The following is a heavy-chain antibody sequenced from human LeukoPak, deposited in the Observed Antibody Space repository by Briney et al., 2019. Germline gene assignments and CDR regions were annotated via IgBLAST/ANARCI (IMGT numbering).Heavy chain of an antibody. CDR2: LSGNGGST. CDR3: AKMGIWTYYYFDY. V-gene: IGHV3-23*01. Sequence: GGSLRLSCVASGFTFSGYAMSWVRQAPGKGLEWVSTLSGNGGSTYYADSVKGRFTISRDNSKNTLYLQMNSLRADDTAVYYCAKMGIWTYYYFDYWGQGTLVTVSS. J-gene: IGHJ4*02. D-gene: IGHD6-13*01. CDR1: GFTFSGYA.